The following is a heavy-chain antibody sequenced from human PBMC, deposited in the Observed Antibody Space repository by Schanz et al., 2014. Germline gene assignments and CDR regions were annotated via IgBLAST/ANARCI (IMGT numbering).Heavy chain of an antibody. CDR1: GYTFTSYD. CDR3: ARGRTFDY. J-gene: IGHJ4*02. Sequence: QVQLIQSGAEVKKPGASVKVSCTASGYTFTSYDINWVRQAPGQGLEWLGWMNPNSGNPGFAQKFQGRVTMTRNTSMSTAYIELHILTSEDTAVYSCARGRTFDYWGQGTLVTVSS. CDR2: MNPNSGNP. V-gene: IGHV1-8*01.